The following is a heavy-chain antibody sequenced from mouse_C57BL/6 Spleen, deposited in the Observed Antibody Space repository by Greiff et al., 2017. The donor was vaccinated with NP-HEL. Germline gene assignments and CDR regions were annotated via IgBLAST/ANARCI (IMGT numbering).Heavy chain of an antibody. Sequence: QVQLKQSGAELARPGASVKLSCKASGYTFTSYGISWVKQRTGQGLEWIGEIYPRSGNTYYNEQFKGKTTLTADKSYSTAYMELRSLTAEDSAFYFSARKVIYYDYDEGYFDVWGTGTTVTVSS. J-gene: IGHJ1*03. D-gene: IGHD2-4*01. CDR2: IYPRSGNT. CDR3: ARKVIYYDYDEGYFDV. CDR1: GYTFTSYG. V-gene: IGHV1-81*01.